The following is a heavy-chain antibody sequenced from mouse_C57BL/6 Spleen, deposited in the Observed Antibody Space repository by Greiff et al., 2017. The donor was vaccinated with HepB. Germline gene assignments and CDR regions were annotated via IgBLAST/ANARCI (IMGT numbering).Heavy chain of an antibody. V-gene: IGHV14-3*01. CDR2: IDPANGNT. D-gene: IGHD1-1*01. Sequence: EVQLQQSVAELVRPGASVKLSCKASGFNIKNTYMHWVKQRPEQGLEWIGRIDPANGNTKYAPKFQGKATITADTSSNTAYLQLSSLTSEDTAIYYGAKGALYYGISYRDFDFWGQGTTLTVSS. J-gene: IGHJ2*01. CDR1: GFNIKNTY. CDR3: AKGALYYGISYRDFDF.